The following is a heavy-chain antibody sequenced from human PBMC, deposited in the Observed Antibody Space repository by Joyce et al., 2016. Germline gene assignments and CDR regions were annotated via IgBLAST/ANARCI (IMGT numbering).Heavy chain of an antibody. D-gene: IGHD6-13*01. CDR2: IFYTGTT. J-gene: IGHJ4*02. V-gene: IGHV4-59*08. Sequence: QVHLQESGPGLVKPSETLSLTCTVSGDSITNYYWTWIRQPPGKGLGWSGYIFYTGTTNNNPSLPSRVTISIDTSKNQFSRRLTSVTAADTAVYFCASLSRGASARFDYWGQGTLVTVSS. CDR1: GDSITNYY. CDR3: ASLSRGASARFDY.